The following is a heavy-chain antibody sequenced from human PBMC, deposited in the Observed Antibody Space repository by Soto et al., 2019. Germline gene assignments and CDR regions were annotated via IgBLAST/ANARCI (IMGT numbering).Heavy chain of an antibody. CDR2: IYYSGST. CDR1: GGSISSYY. Sequence: SETLSLTCTVSGGSISSYYWSWIRRPPGKGLEWIGYIYYSGSTNHNPSLKSRVTISVDTSKNQFSLKLSSVTAADTAVYYCARRYGPGFDYWGQGTLVTVSS. D-gene: IGHD4-17*01. CDR3: ARRYGPGFDY. J-gene: IGHJ4*02. V-gene: IGHV4-59*08.